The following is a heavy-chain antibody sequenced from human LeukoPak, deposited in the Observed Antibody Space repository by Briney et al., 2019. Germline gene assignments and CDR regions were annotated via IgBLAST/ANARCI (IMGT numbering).Heavy chain of an antibody. CDR1: GFTFSSYS. CDR2: ISSSSSYI. D-gene: IGHD3-10*01. CDR3: ARASTLLWFGELLSLDY. V-gene: IGHV3-21*01. Sequence: GGSLRLSCVASGFTFSSYSMNWVRQAPGKGLEWVSSISSSSSYIYYADSVKGRFTISRDNAKNSLYLQMNSLRAEDTAVYYCARASTLLWFGELLSLDYWGQGTLVTVSS. J-gene: IGHJ4*02.